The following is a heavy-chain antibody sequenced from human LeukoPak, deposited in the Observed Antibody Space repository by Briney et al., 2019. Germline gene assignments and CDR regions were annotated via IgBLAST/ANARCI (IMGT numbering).Heavy chain of an antibody. CDR3: ARAGLGATGGFDY. J-gene: IGHJ4*02. Sequence: EASVKVSCKTSGYPFTGYYMHWVRQAPGQGLEWMGWINPNSGGTNYAQKFQGWVTMTGDTSISTAYMYLRSDDTAVYYCARAGLGATGGFDYWGQGTLVTVSS. D-gene: IGHD1-26*01. CDR2: INPNSGGT. CDR1: GYPFTGYY. V-gene: IGHV1-2*04.